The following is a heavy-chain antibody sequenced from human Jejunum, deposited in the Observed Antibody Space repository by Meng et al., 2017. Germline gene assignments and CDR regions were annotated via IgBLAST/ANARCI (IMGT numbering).Heavy chain of an antibody. V-gene: IGHV4-34*01. Sequence: QVQLQQWGAGLLKPSETLSLTCSVYGESFCNYYWNWIRQAPGKGLEWIGEITHSGSTKYDPSLKSRVTISQDTSKNQFSLQLSSVTAADTAIYYCARVGLGWSGFDSWGQGSLVTVSS. D-gene: IGHD6-19*01. CDR1: GESFCNYY. CDR2: ITHSGST. J-gene: IGHJ4*02. CDR3: ARVGLGWSGFDS.